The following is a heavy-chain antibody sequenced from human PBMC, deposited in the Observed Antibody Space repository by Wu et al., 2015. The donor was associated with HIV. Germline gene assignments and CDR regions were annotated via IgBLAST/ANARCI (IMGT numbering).Heavy chain of an antibody. CDR2: ITTYSGDT. CDR1: GYTFTSYG. CDR3: ARRFSSRCDY. J-gene: IGHJ4*02. Sequence: QIQLVQSGAEVKKPGASMKVSCKASGYTFTSYGISWVRQAPGQGLEWMGWITTYSGDTKYAQNFQGRVTMTTDTSTNTAYMELRNLRSDDTAVYYCARRFSSRCDYWGQGTLVTVS. V-gene: IGHV1-18*01. D-gene: IGHD6-13*01.